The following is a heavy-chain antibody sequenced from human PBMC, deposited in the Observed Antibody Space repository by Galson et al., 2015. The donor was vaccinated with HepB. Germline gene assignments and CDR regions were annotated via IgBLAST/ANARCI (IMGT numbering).Heavy chain of an antibody. J-gene: IGHJ4*02. CDR2: ISYDGSNK. D-gene: IGHD3-10*01. Sequence: SLRLSCAASGFTFSSYAMHWVRQAPGKGLEWVAVISYDGSNKYYADSVKGRFTISRDNSKNTLYLQTNSLRAEDTAVYYCARDQFGENVLDYWGQGTLVIVSS. CDR1: GFTFSSYA. CDR3: ARDQFGENVLDY. V-gene: IGHV3-30*04.